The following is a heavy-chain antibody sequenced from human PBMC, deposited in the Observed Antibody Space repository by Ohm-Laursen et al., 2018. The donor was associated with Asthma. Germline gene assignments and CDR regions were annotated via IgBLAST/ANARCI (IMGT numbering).Heavy chain of an antibody. CDR1: GYTFTSYA. Sequence: GASVKVSCKASGYTFTSYAMHWVRQAPGQRLEWMGWINAGNGNTKYSQKFQGRVTITRDTSASTAYMELSSLRSEDTAVYYCARVGGITGTTGSNNFDYWGQGTLVTVSS. CDR3: ARVGGITGTTGSNNFDY. CDR2: INAGNGNT. J-gene: IGHJ4*02. V-gene: IGHV1-3*01. D-gene: IGHD1-7*01.